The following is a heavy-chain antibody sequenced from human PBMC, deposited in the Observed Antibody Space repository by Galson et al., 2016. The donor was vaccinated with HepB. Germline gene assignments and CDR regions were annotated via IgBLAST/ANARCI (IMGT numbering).Heavy chain of an antibody. V-gene: IGHV3-64*02. D-gene: IGHD4-17*01. CDR1: GFTFSSYA. J-gene: IGHJ6*02. Sequence: SLRLSCAASGFTFSSYAMHWVRQAPGKGLEYVSAISSNGGNTYYADSVKGRFTISRDNSKNTLYLQMGSLRAEDMAVYYCARGGYGDFERNYYYYGMDVWGQGTTVTVSS. CDR2: ISSNGGNT. CDR3: ARGGYGDFERNYYYYGMDV.